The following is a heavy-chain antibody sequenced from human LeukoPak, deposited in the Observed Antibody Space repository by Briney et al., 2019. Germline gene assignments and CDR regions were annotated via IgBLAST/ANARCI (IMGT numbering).Heavy chain of an antibody. D-gene: IGHD5-12*01. CDR2: ISRSGSTK. CDR3: AKDLWL. V-gene: IGHV3-11*01. J-gene: IGHJ4*02. Sequence: GGSLRLSCAASGFTFSDYNMRWIRQAPGKGLEWVSSISRSGSTKYYADSVKGRFTISRDNAKNSLYLQMSSLRAEDTALYYCAKDLWLWGQGTLVTVSS. CDR1: GFTFSDYN.